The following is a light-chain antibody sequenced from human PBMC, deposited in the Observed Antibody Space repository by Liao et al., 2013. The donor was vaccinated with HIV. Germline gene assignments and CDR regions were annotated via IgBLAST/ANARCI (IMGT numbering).Light chain of an antibody. V-gene: IGLV3-1*01. J-gene: IGLJ3*02. CDR2: QDN. CDR1: KLGDKF. Sequence: SYEMTQPPSVSVSPGQTATITCFGDKLGDKFASWYQQKPGQSPVLVIYQDNKRPSGIPERFSGSSSGNTATLTISGTQTMDEADYYCQTWDSGWVFGGGTKLTVL. CDR3: QTWDSGWV.